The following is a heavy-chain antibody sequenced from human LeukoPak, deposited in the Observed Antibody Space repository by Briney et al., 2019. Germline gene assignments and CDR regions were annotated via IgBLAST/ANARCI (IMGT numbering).Heavy chain of an antibody. CDR3: ARDSPTYCSSTSCSFHFDY. V-gene: IGHV3-48*01. D-gene: IGHD2-2*01. J-gene: IGHJ4*02. Sequence: TIYYADSVKGRFTISRDNAKNSLYLQMNSLRAEDTAVYYCARDSPTYCSSTSCSFHFDYWGQGTLVTVSS. CDR2: TI.